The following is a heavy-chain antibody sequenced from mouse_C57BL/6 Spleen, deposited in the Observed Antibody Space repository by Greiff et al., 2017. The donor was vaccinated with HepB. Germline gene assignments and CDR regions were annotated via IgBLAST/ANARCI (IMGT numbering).Heavy chain of an antibody. J-gene: IGHJ4*01. V-gene: IGHV5-17*01. CDR3: AGWLLRSNAMDY. Sequence: EVKLMESGGGLVKPGGSLKLSCAASGFTFSDYGMHWVRQAPEKGLEWVAYISSGSSTIYYADTVKGRFTISRDNAKNTLFLQMTSLRSEDTAMYYCAGWLLRSNAMDYWGQGTSVTVSS. CDR1: GFTFSDYG. D-gene: IGHD2-3*01. CDR2: ISSGSSTI.